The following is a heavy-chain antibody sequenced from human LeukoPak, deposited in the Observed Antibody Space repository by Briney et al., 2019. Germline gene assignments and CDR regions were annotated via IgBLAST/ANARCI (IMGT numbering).Heavy chain of an antibody. CDR1: GGSFSGYY. CDR2: INHSGST. V-gene: IGHV4-34*01. Sequence: KPSETLSLTCAVYGGSFSGYYWSWIRQPPGKGLEWIGEINHSGSTNYNPSLKSRVTISVDTSKNQFSLKLSSVTAADTAVYYCARGRPRSSRTFDYWGQGTLVTVSS. D-gene: IGHD6-6*01. J-gene: IGHJ4*02. CDR3: ARGRPRSSRTFDY.